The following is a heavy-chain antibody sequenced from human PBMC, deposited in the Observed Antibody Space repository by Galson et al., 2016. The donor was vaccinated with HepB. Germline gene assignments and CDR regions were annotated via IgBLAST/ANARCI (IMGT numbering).Heavy chain of an antibody. V-gene: IGHV3-48*02. J-gene: IGHJ4*02. CDR2: ISSSGSTI. CDR1: GFTFSTYS. Sequence: SLRLSCAVSGFTFSTYSMNWVRQAPGKGLEWVSYISSSGSTIYYAHSVKGRFTISRDNAKNSLFLQMNSLRDEDTAIYYCTRDSDWRRTNQYFFDYWGQGTLVTVSS. CDR3: TRDSDWRRTNQYFFDY. D-gene: IGHD1-14*01.